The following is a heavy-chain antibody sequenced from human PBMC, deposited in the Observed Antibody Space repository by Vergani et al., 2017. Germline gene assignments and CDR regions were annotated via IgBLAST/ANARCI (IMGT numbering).Heavy chain of an antibody. Sequence: QVKLQESGPGLVKPSETLSLTCTVSGASVNSYYWSWIWQPPGQGLEWMGYVSFRGDTLYDPSVKGRMTISLNTSSNQFSLYLTSVTAADTAVYYCARSRIYYGAGSPDYWGQGTLVTVSS. D-gene: IGHD3-10*01. J-gene: IGHJ4*02. CDR3: ARSRIYYGAGSPDY. CDR2: VSFRGDT. V-gene: IGHV4-59*02. CDR1: GASVNSYY.